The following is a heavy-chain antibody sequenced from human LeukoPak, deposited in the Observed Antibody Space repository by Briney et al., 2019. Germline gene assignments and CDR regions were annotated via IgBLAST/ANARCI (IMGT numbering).Heavy chain of an antibody. CDR1: GFTFSSYA. Sequence: GGSLRLSWAASGFTFSSYAMSWVRQAPGKGLEWVSAISGSGGSTYYADSVKGRFTISRDNSKNTLYLQMNSLRAEDTAVYYCAKDLEVGRWELIIDYWGQGTLVTVSS. V-gene: IGHV3-23*01. CDR2: ISGSGGST. D-gene: IGHD1-26*01. CDR3: AKDLEVGRWELIIDY. J-gene: IGHJ4*02.